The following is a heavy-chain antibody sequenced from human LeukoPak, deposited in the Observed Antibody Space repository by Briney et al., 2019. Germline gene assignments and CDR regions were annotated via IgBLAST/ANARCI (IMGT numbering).Heavy chain of an antibody. CDR1: GYTFTSYY. J-gene: IGHJ4*02. CDR3: ARDGNYGSGSYIPYYFDY. CDR2: INPSGGST. Sequence: ASVKVSCKASGYTFTSYYMHWVRQAPGQGLEWMGIINPSGGSTSYAQKFQGRVTMIRDTSTSTVYMELSSLRSEDTAVYYCARDGNYGSGSYIPYYFDYWGQGTLVTVSS. D-gene: IGHD3-10*01. V-gene: IGHV1-46*01.